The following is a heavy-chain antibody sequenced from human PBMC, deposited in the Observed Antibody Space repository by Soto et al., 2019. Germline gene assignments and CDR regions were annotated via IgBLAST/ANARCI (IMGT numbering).Heavy chain of an antibody. J-gene: IGHJ4*02. V-gene: IGHV3-23*01. Sequence: GGSLRLSCAASGFTFSSYAMSWVRQAPGKGLEWVSAISGSGGSTYYADSVKGRFTISRDNSKNTLYLQMNSLRAKDTAVYYCAKDGEVVVAATTDYWGQGTLVTVSS. CDR1: GFTFSSYA. D-gene: IGHD2-15*01. CDR2: ISGSGGST. CDR3: AKDGEVVVAATTDY.